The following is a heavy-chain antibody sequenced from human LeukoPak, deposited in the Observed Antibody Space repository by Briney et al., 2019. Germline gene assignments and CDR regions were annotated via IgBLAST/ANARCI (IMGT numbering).Heavy chain of an antibody. Sequence: GESLKISCKASGYAFSNFWIGWMRQVPGKGLEWMGIIYPGDSDTRYSPSFQGQVTVSADKSISTAYLQWDSLKASDTAMYYCVRRIGATREADWGQGTLVTVSS. J-gene: IGHJ4*02. D-gene: IGHD5-12*01. CDR1: GYAFSNFW. CDR2: IYPGDSDT. V-gene: IGHV5-51*01. CDR3: VRRIGATREAD.